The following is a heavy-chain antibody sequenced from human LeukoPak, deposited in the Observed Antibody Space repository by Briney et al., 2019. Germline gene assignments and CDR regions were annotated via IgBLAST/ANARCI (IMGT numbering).Heavy chain of an antibody. V-gene: IGHV3-7*01. Sequence: PGGSLRLSCAASGFTFSSYWMSWVRQAPGKGLEWVANIKHDGREKYNVDSLKGRFTISRDNAKNSLYLQMNSLRAEDTAVYYCAKNSGGDAFHIWGQGTMVSVSS. D-gene: IGHD5-12*01. J-gene: IGHJ3*02. CDR1: GFTFSSYW. CDR3: AKNSGGDAFHI. CDR2: IKHDGREK.